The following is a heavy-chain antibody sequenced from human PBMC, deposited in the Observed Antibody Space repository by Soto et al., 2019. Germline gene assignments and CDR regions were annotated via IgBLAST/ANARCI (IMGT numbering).Heavy chain of an antibody. Sequence: GGSLRLSCSASGFTFSSYAMHWVRQAPGKGLEYVSAISSNGGSTYYADSVKGRFTISRDNSKNTLYLQMSSLRAEDTAVYYCLKDPALDAVLGYFDYWGQGTLVTVSS. CDR1: GFTFSSYA. D-gene: IGHD3-3*02. V-gene: IGHV3-64D*06. CDR2: ISSNGGST. J-gene: IGHJ4*02. CDR3: LKDPALDAVLGYFDY.